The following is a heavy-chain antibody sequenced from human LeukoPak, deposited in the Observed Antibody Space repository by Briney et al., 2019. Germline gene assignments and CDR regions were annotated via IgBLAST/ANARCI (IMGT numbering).Heavy chain of an antibody. V-gene: IGHV1-69*05. CDR1: GGTFSSYA. D-gene: IGHD6-13*01. J-gene: IGHJ3*02. CDR3: ARDTGSSSKAFDI. CDR2: IIPIFGTA. Sequence: GASVKVSCKASGGTFSSYAISWVRQAPGQGLEWMGGIIPIFGTANYAQKFQGRVTITTDESTSTAYMELSSLRSEDTAVYYCARDTGSSSKAFDIWGQGTMVTVSS.